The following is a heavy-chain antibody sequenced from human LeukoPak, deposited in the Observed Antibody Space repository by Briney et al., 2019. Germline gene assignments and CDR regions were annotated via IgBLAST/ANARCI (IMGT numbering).Heavy chain of an antibody. CDR1: GYTFTTYW. D-gene: IGHD3-9*01. CDR2: IYPGDSRT. CDR3: TRSPDIDILTGYSRYYFDY. J-gene: IGHJ4*02. V-gene: IGHV5-51*01. Sequence: GESLKISCKGSGYTFTTYWIGGVRQMPGKGLEWMGVIYPGDSRTRYSPSFQGQGTISADKSISNAYLQWNSLNASDTDIYYCTRSPDIDILTGYSRYYFDYWGQGTLVTVSS.